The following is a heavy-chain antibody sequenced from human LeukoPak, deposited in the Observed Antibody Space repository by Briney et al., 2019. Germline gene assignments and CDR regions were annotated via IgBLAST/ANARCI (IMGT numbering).Heavy chain of an antibody. D-gene: IGHD3-3*01. CDR2: IYYSGST. CDR3: ARQKPQYYDFWSGPRAGYNWFDP. V-gene: IGHV4-39*01. Sequence: SETLSLTCTVSGGSISSSSYYWGWIRQPPGKGLEWIGSIYYSGSTYYNPSLKSRVTISVDTSKNQFSLNLSSVTAADTAVYYCARQKPQYYDFWSGPRAGYNWFDPWGQGTLVTVSS. CDR1: GGSISSSSYY. J-gene: IGHJ5*02.